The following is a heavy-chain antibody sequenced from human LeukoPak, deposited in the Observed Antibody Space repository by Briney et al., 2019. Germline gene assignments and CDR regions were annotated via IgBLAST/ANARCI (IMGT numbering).Heavy chain of an antibody. Sequence: PGGSLRLSCAASGFTFSSSSLNWVRQAPGKGLEWVSSISSSSDHIYYADSVKGRFTISRDNAKNSLVLQMNSLRADDTAVYYCARDLAVAGIPDYWGQGTLVTVSS. J-gene: IGHJ4*02. CDR1: GFTFSSSS. V-gene: IGHV3-21*06. D-gene: IGHD6-19*01. CDR2: ISSSSDHI. CDR3: ARDLAVAGIPDY.